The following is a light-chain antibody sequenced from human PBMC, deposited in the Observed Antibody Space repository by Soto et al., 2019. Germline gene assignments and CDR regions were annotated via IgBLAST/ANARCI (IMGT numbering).Light chain of an antibody. J-gene: IGKJ4*01. Sequence: EIVLTQSPGTLSLSPGERATLSCRASQSVSSSSYLAWYQQKPGQAPRLLIYGASSRATGSPDRFSGSGSGTDFTLTICRLEPEDFAVYFCQLYGSSPLTFGGGTKVEIK. CDR1: QSVSSSSY. CDR3: QLYGSSPLT. V-gene: IGKV3-20*01. CDR2: GAS.